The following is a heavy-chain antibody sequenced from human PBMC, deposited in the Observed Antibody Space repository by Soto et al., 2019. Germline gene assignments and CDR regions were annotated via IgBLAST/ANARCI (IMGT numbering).Heavy chain of an antibody. CDR3: ARDDLYYYDSSGYWASGDYGMDV. CDR2: IYYSGST. CDR1: GGSISSGDYY. J-gene: IGHJ6*02. V-gene: IGHV4-61*08. Sequence: PSETLSLTCTVSGGSISSGDYYWSWIRQPPGKGLEWIGYIYYSGSTNYNPSLKSRVTISVDTSKNQFSLKLSSVTAADTAVYYCARDDLYYYDSSGYWASGDYGMDVWGQGTTVTVSS. D-gene: IGHD3-22*01.